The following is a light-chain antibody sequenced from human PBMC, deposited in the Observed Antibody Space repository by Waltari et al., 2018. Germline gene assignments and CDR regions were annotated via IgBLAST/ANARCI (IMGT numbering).Light chain of an antibody. V-gene: IGLV2-11*01. CDR3: CSYAGPYTLII. Sequence: QSALTQPRSVSGSPGQSVTISCTGTSSDVGGYNYVSWYQHHPGNAPKLIIYDVTKRPSVVPERFSGSKSGNPASLTISGLQAEDEADYYCCSYAGPYTLIIFGGGTKLTVV. CDR2: DVT. J-gene: IGLJ2*01. CDR1: SSDVGGYNY.